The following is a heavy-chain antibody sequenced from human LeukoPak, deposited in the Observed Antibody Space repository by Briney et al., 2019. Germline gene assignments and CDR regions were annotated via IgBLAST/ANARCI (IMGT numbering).Heavy chain of an antibody. CDR2: IYAGDST. CDR3: ARSYTHYDFWSGYTYQNYFDP. J-gene: IGHJ5*02. V-gene: IGHV3-53*01. Sequence: GGSLGLSCAASGFTVSSSYISWVRQAPGKGLEWVSVIYAGDSTYYADSVKGRFIISRDNSKNTVYLQMDSLRAEDTAVYYCARSYTHYDFWSGYTYQNYFDPWGQGTLVTVSS. D-gene: IGHD3-3*01. CDR1: GFTVSSSY.